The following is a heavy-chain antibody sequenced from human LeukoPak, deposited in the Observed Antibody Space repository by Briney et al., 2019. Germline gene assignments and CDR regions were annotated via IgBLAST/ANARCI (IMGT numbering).Heavy chain of an antibody. J-gene: IGHJ4*02. CDR2: ISGSGGST. CDR1: GFTFSSYA. D-gene: IGHD2-2*01. V-gene: IGHV3-23*01. Sequence: GGSLRLSCAASGFTFSSYAMSWVRQAPGKGLEWVSAISGSGGSTYYADSVKGRFTISRDNSKNTLFLQMNSLRAEDTAVYYCAKVSCASSSCPNDYWGQGTLVTVSS. CDR3: AKVSCASSSCPNDY.